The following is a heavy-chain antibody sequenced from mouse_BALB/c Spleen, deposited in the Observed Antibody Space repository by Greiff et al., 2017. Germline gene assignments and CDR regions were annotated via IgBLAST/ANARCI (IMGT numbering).Heavy chain of an antibody. J-gene: IGHJ4*01. V-gene: IGHV5-17*02. Sequence: EVKLQESGGGLVQPGGSRKLSCAASGFTFSSFGMHWVRQAPEKGLEWVAYISSGSSTIYYADTVKGRFTISRDNPKNTLFLQMTSLRSEDTAMYYCARGSLYAMDYWGQGTSVTVSS. CDR1: GFTFSSFG. CDR3: ARGSLYAMDY. CDR2: ISSGSSTI.